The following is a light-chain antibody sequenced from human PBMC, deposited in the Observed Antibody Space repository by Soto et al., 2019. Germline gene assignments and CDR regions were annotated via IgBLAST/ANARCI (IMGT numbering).Light chain of an antibody. CDR1: QSVSSN. CDR3: QQYNNWPRT. Sequence: EIVMTQSPATLSVSPGERATLSCRASQSVSSNLAWYQQKPGQAPRLLIYGASTRATGIPARFSGSGSGTEFTHTISSLQSEDFVVYYCQQYNNWPRTFGQGTKVEI. V-gene: IGKV3-15*01. J-gene: IGKJ1*01. CDR2: GAS.